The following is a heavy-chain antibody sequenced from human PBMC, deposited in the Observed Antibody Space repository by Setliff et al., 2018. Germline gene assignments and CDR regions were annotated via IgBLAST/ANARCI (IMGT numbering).Heavy chain of an antibody. CDR2: VHDNGET. V-gene: IGHV4-59*13. CDR3: ARGSTGIYDP. Sequence: SETLSLTCAVYGDSFSDYYWSWIRQAPGTGLEWIAYVHDNGETNQNPSLKSRVTISVDTSKNQFSLKMTSVTAADAAIYYCARGSTGIYDPWGQGILVTVSS. CDR1: GDSFSDYY. D-gene: IGHD1-1*01. J-gene: IGHJ5*02.